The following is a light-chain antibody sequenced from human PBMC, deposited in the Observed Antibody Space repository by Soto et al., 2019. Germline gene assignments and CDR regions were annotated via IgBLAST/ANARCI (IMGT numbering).Light chain of an antibody. V-gene: IGKV3D-15*01. Sequence: IVMTQCPATLSVSPGETATLSCRSSQGIXIGFAWDRQKPGQAPRFRXACASTRASGTPARFSGSGSETEFILTISSLQSEDFAIYYCQQYKNGIRTFGGGTKVDIK. CDR2: CAS. J-gene: IGKJ4*01. CDR1: QGIXIG. CDR3: QQYKNGIRT.